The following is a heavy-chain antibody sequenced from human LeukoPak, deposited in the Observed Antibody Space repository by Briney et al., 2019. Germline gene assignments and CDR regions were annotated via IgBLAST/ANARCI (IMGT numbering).Heavy chain of an antibody. J-gene: IGHJ4*02. Sequence: GGSLRLSCAASGFIFSTSAMHWVRQAPGKGLEWVAVISYDGSKKYYAESVKGRFTISRDNSKNTLYLQVNSLRAEDTAVCYCAKDWAGNGGFDYWGQGTLVTVSS. CDR3: AKDWAGNGGFDY. CDR2: ISYDGSKK. CDR1: GFIFSTSA. D-gene: IGHD4-23*01. V-gene: IGHV3-30*18.